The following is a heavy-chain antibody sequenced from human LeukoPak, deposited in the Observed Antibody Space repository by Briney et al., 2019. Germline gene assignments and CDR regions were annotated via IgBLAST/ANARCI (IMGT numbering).Heavy chain of an antibody. J-gene: IGHJ5*01. V-gene: IGHV3-53*01. CDR1: GFSVTNNY. CDR3: AKALGYVDPFDS. Sequence: GGSLRLSCAVSGFSVTNNYMSWVRQAPGKGLEWVSVFYVGGATYYADSVKGRFTISRDNSRNTLFLQMNSLRAEDTAVYFCAKALGYVDPFDSWGQGTLVTVSS. CDR2: FYVGGAT. D-gene: IGHD2-8*01.